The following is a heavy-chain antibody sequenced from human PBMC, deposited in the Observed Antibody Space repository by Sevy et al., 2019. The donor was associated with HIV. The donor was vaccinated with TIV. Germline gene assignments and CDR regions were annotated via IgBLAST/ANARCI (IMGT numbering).Heavy chain of an antibody. CDR2: INHSGSS. CDR3: ARTSSGWYIYYYYGMDV. Sequence: SETLSLTCAVYGGSFSGYYWSWIRQPPGKGLEWIGEINHSGSSNYNPSLKSRVTISVDTSKNQFSLKLSSVTAADTAVYYCARTSSGWYIYYYYGMDVWGQGTTVTVSS. CDR1: GGSFSGYY. V-gene: IGHV4-34*01. D-gene: IGHD6-19*01. J-gene: IGHJ6*02.